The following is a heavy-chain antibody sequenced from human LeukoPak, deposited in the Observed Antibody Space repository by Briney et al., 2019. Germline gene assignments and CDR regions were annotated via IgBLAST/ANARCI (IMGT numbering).Heavy chain of an antibody. J-gene: IGHJ4*02. Sequence: SVKVSCKASRDTFSSYAISWVRQAPGQGLEWMGRIIPIFGTANYAQKFQGRVSITTDESTSTAYMELSSLRSEDTAVYYCARMRDDYGLNWGPGTLVTVSS. D-gene: IGHD4-17*01. CDR1: RDTFSSYA. CDR3: ARMRDDYGLN. V-gene: IGHV1-69*05. CDR2: IIPIFGTA.